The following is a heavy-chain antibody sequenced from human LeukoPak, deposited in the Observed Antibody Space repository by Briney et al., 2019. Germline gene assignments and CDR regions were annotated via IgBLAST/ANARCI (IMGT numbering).Heavy chain of an antibody. CDR1: GYSISSGYY. CDR3: ARVAAGIGFFQH. CDR2: IHHSGST. Sequence: SETLSLTCIVSGYSISSGYYWGWIRQPPGKGLEWIGNIHHSGSTYYNPSLKSRVTISVDRSKNQLSLKLSSVTAADTAVYYCARVAAGIGFFQHWGQGTLVTVSS. V-gene: IGHV4-38-2*02. J-gene: IGHJ1*01. D-gene: IGHD6-13*01.